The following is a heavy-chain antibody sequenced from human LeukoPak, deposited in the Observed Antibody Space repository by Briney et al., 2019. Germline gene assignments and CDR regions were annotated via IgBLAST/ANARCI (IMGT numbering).Heavy chain of an antibody. D-gene: IGHD1-26*01. CDR3: ATLGLLRGAGFNLATHFDY. J-gene: IGHJ4*02. V-gene: IGHV4-39*01. CDR1: GVSISNNYLH. CDR2: VHHTGST. Sequence: SETLSLTCTVSGVSISNNYLHWAWIRQPPGKGLELIGYVHHTGSTFHNSSLKSRVTISADTSQNQFSLSLTSVTAADTAVYYCATLGLLRGAGFNLATHFDYGGQGTLVAVSS.